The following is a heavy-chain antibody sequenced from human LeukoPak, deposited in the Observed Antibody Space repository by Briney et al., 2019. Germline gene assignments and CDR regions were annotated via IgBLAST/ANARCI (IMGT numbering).Heavy chain of an antibody. J-gene: IGHJ3*02. Sequence: SVKVSCKASGGTFSSYAISWVRQAPGQGLEWMGRIIPILGIANYAQKFQGRVTITADKSTSTAYMELSSLRSEDTAVYYCARGRYSSSWYEGGDAFDIWGQGTMVTVSS. CDR2: IIPILGIA. V-gene: IGHV1-69*04. CDR3: ARGRYSSSWYEGGDAFDI. D-gene: IGHD6-13*01. CDR1: GGTFSSYA.